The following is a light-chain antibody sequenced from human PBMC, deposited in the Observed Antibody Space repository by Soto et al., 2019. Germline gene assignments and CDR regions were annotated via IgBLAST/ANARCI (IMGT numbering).Light chain of an antibody. CDR1: SSNIGAGYD. CDR3: QSSDSSLSTSV. Sequence: QSVLTQPPSMSGAPGQTVTISCTGSSSNIGAGYDVHWYQQIPGTAPRLLIYGDRNRPSGVPDRFSGSKSGTSASLAITGLQDDDEADYYCQSSDSSLSTSVFGGGTKVTVL. J-gene: IGLJ6*01. V-gene: IGLV1-40*01. CDR2: GDR.